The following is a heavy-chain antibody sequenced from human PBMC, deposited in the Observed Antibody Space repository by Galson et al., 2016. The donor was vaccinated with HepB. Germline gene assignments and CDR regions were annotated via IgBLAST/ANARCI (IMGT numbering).Heavy chain of an antibody. V-gene: IGHV1-18*01. D-gene: IGHD2-15*01. CDR3: ARDWYCSAGSCYDAFDI. CDR2: ISTYDGDT. J-gene: IGHJ3*02. Sequence: LEWMGWISTYDGDTNYAQNLQGRVTMTTDTSTTTAYRELRSLRSDDTAMYYCARDWYCSAGSCYDAFDIWGQGTVVTVSS.